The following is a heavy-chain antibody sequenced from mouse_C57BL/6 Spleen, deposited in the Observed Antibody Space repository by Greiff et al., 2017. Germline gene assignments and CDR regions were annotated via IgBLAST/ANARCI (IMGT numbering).Heavy chain of an antibody. J-gene: IGHJ2*01. Sequence: QVQLQQSGAELVRPGTSVKVSCKASGYAFTNYLIEWVKQRPGQGLEWIGVINPGSGGTNYNEKFKGKATLTADKSSSTAYMQLSSLTSEDSAVYFCARSDYGSFDYWGQGTTLTVSS. V-gene: IGHV1-54*01. D-gene: IGHD1-1*01. CDR2: INPGSGGT. CDR3: ARSDYGSFDY. CDR1: GYAFTNYL.